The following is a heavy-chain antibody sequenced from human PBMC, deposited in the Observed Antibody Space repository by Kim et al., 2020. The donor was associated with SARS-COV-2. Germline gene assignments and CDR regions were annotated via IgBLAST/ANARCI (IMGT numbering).Heavy chain of an antibody. V-gene: IGHV3-15*01. D-gene: IGHD3-10*01. Sequence: GGSLRLSCAASGFTFSNAWMSWVRQAPGKGLEWVGRIKRNTDGGTIDDAAPVKGRFTISRDDSKNTLYLQMNSLETEDTAVYYCTRHIYYGSGTYYNVFYYWGQGTLVTVSS. J-gene: IGHJ4*02. CDR2: IKRNTDGGTI. CDR1: GFTFSNAW. CDR3: TRHIYYGSGTYYNVFYY.